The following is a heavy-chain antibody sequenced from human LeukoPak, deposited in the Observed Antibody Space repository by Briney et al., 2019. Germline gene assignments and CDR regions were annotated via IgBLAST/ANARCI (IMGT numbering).Heavy chain of an antibody. CDR1: GFTFSNYG. CDR2: IPYDGSNK. J-gene: IGHJ4*02. CDR3: AKVKLLWFGELSYFDY. Sequence: GGSLRLSCAASGFTFSNYGMHWVRQAPGKGLEWVAAIPYDGSNKYYADSVKGRFTISRDNSKNTLYLQMNSLRAEDTAVYYCAKVKLLWFGELSYFDYWGQGTLVTVSS. V-gene: IGHV3-30*18. D-gene: IGHD3-10*01.